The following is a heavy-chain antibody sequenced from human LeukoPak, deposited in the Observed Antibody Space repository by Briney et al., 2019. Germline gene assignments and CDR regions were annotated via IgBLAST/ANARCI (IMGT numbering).Heavy chain of an antibody. CDR1: GYTLTELS. J-gene: IGHJ4*02. CDR2: FDPEDGET. Sequence: ASVKVSCKVSGYTLTELSMHWVRQAPGKGLEWMGGFDPEDGETIYAQKFQGRVTMTEDTSTDTAYMELSSLRSEDTAVYYCATNLHRDTAMVNSYFDYWGQGTLVTVSS. CDR3: ATNLHRDTAMVNSYFDY. V-gene: IGHV1-24*01. D-gene: IGHD5-18*01.